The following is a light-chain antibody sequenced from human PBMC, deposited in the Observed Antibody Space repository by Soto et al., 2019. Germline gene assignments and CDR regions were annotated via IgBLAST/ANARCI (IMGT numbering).Light chain of an antibody. V-gene: IGKV1-13*02. CDR3: QQFNSDPFT. CDR1: QGISSV. CDR2: EAS. J-gene: IGKJ3*01. Sequence: AIQLTQSPPSLPASVGDRVIITCRASQGISSVLAWYQQKPGKAPQVVMYEASSMESGVPSRFSGSGFGTDFTLTISSRQPEYGATSYCQQFNSDPFTFGPGTKVDIK.